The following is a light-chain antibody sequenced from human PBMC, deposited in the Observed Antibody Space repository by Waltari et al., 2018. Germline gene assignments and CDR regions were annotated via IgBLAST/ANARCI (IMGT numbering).Light chain of an antibody. CDR2: YVI. Sequence: QSALTQPASVSGSPGQSIPISCTGSSNNIGFYALSSWYQHHPGKAPKLIIFYVIKRPSGVSDRFSGSKSGNTASLTISGLQTEDDADYYCCSYSGSGSFPYVFGPGTRVAVL. J-gene: IGLJ1*01. CDR3: CSYSGSGSFPYV. V-gene: IGLV2-23*02. CDR1: SNNIGFYAL.